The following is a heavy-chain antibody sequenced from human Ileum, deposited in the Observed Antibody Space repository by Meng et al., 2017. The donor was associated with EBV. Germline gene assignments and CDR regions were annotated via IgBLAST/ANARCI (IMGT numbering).Heavy chain of an antibody. Sequence: VQLVGYGGGLVPPGMSLSCSCAASGFTCSNYCRHWVRQAPGKGLEWVAVISYDGNNKYYADSVKGRFNISRDNSKNTLYLQMNSLRAEDTAVYYCTKFPRGREVDYWGQGTLVTVSS. V-gene: IGHV3-30*18. D-gene: IGHD3-10*01. CDR2: ISYDGNNK. CDR1: GFTCSNYC. CDR3: TKFPRGREVDY. J-gene: IGHJ4*02.